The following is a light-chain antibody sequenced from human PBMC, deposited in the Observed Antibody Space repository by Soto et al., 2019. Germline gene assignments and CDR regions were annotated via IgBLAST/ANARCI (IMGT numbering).Light chain of an antibody. CDR3: QQYGSSGT. V-gene: IGKV3-20*01. Sequence: EKVMTQAPAARSMSPGDRASLSCRASQSVSSTLAWYQQNPGHPPRLIIYGASNRATGIPDRCSGSGSGTDSTLTSGRVQPEDVAVYYCQQYGSSGTFGEGTKVDIK. CDR1: QSVSST. CDR2: GAS. J-gene: IGKJ4*02.